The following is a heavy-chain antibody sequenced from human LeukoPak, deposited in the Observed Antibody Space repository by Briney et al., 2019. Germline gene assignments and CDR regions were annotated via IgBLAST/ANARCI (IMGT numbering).Heavy chain of an antibody. CDR2: INPNSGGT. Sequence: ASVKVSCKASGYTLTAYYLHWVRQAPGQGLEWMGRINPNSGGTTYAQKFQGRVTMTRDTSIGTAYMELSSLGSDDTAVYYCARPYYESSGLYVDAFDIWGQGTMVTVSS. CDR1: GYTLTAYY. J-gene: IGHJ3*02. D-gene: IGHD3-22*01. CDR3: ARPYYESSGLYVDAFDI. V-gene: IGHV1-2*06.